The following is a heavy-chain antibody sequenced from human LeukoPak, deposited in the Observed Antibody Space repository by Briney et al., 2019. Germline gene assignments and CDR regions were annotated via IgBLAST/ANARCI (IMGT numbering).Heavy chain of an antibody. CDR2: IYPDDSDT. Sequence: TGESLKISCKGFGYNFSTYWIGWVRQMPGKGLEWMGIIYPDDSDTRYSPSFQGQVTISADKSISTAYLQWSSLKASDTAMYYCVRRRYGSGSYTDYWGQGTLVTVSS. D-gene: IGHD3-10*01. V-gene: IGHV5-51*01. CDR1: GYNFSTYW. CDR3: VRRRYGSGSYTDY. J-gene: IGHJ4*02.